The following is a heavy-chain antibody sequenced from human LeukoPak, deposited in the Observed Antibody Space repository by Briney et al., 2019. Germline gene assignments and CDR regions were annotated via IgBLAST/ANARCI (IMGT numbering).Heavy chain of an antibody. D-gene: IGHD5-12*01. CDR3: ARVRRGYSGFRNGMDV. CDR2: IYYSGST. J-gene: IGHJ6*02. V-gene: IGHV4-59*01. CDR1: GGSISSYY. Sequence: SETLSPTCTVSGGSISSYYWSWIRQPPGKGLEWIGYIYYSGSTNYNPSLKSRVTISVDTSKNQFSLKLSSVTAADTAVYYCARVRRGYSGFRNGMDVWGQGTTVTVSS.